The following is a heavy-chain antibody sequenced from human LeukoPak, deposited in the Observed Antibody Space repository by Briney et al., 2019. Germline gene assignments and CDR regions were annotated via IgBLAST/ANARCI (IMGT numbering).Heavy chain of an antibody. V-gene: IGHV1-2*02. CDR1: GYTFTGYY. CDR2: INPNSGST. Sequence: ASVKVSCKASGYTFTGYYMHWVRQAPGQGLEWMGWINPNSGSTNYAQKFQGRVTMTRDTSISTAYMELSRLRSDDTAVYYCARPIRYSSGWYGYWGQGTLVTVSS. D-gene: IGHD6-19*01. CDR3: ARPIRYSSGWYGY. J-gene: IGHJ4*02.